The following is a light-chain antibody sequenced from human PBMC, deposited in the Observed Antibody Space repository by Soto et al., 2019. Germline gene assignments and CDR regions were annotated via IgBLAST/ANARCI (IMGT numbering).Light chain of an antibody. V-gene: IGKV3-20*01. Sequence: VVLTQSPGTLSLSPGETATLSCRASESLIPPSIAWYQQKPGQAPRLLIYGASSRATGIPDRFSGSGSGTDFTLTISRLEPEDFAVYYCQQYGSSPWTFGQGTKVDIK. CDR3: QQYGSSPWT. CDR1: ESLIPPS. CDR2: GAS. J-gene: IGKJ1*01.